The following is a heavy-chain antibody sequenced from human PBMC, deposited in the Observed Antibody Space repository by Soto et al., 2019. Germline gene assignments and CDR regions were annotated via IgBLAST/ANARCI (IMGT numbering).Heavy chain of an antibody. CDR3: ARGPNSDC. J-gene: IGHJ4*02. CDR1: GFSVGGNY. CDR2: IYSGGNP. D-gene: IGHD2-21*01. Sequence: EERLVQSGGGLVQPGGSLRLSCAASGFSVGGNYMSWVRQAPGKGLELVSLIYSGGNPFYADSMKVRFTLSRDNSNNMLYLQMDSLRAEDTAVYYCARGPNSDCWGQGNLVIVSS. V-gene: IGHV3-53*01.